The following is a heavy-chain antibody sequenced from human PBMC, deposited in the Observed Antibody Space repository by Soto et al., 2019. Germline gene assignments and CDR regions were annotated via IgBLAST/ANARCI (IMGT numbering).Heavy chain of an antibody. J-gene: IGHJ4*02. CDR1: GYSFSSYY. V-gene: IGHV1-46*01. Sequence: QVQLVQSGAEVKKPGASVKVSCKASGYSFSSYYMHWGRQAPGQGLEWMGIINPSGGSTSYAQKFQGRVTMTRDTSTSTVYMEVSSLRSEDTAVYYCARSRPTYYYDSSGYYAFDYWGQGTLVTVSS. CDR2: INPSGGST. CDR3: ARSRPTYYYDSSGYYAFDY. D-gene: IGHD3-22*01.